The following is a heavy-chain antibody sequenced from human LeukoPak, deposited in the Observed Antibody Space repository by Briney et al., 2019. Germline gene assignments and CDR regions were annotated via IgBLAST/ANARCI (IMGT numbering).Heavy chain of an antibody. CDR1: ARTFSSYA. CDR3: ASGSLEMATITGLYY. Sequence: SVTLSCNVSARTFSSYAISCVRHPARQWSEWKGWIIPIFGTAKYEQKFQGRVTINKDESTSKAYMELSSLRSEDTAVYYWASGSLEMATITGLYYWGQGTLVTVSS. D-gene: IGHD5-24*01. V-gene: IGHV1-69*05. CDR2: IIPIFGTA. J-gene: IGHJ4*02.